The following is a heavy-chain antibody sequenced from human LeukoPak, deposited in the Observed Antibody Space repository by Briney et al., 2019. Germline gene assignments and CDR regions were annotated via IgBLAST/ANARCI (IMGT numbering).Heavy chain of an antibody. CDR2: INHSGST. D-gene: IGHD2-8*01. Sequence: PSETLSLTCAVYGGSFSGYYWSWIRQPPGKGLEWIGEINHSGSTNYNPSLKSRVTISVDTSKNQFSLKLSSVTAADTAVYYCARGLPTNGSFAYWGQGTLVTVSS. CDR1: GGSFSGYY. J-gene: IGHJ4*02. V-gene: IGHV4-34*01. CDR3: ARGLPTNGSFAY.